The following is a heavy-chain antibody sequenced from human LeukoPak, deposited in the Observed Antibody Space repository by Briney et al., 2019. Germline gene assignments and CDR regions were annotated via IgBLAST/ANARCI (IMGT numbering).Heavy chain of an antibody. CDR2: IKSDGGST. Sequence: GGSLRLSCAASGFSFSSHWMHWVRQVPGEGLVWVSRIKSDGGSTNYAESVKGRFTISRDNAKNTLFLQMNSLRAEDTAVYYCARVPGIAAAGTIYWGQGTLVTVSS. V-gene: IGHV3-74*01. D-gene: IGHD6-13*01. CDR3: ARVPGIAAAGTIY. CDR1: GFSFSSHW. J-gene: IGHJ4*02.